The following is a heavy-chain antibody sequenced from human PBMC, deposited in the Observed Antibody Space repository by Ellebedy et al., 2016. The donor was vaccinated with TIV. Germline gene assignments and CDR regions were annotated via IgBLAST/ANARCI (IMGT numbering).Heavy chain of an antibody. CDR2: IWSDGSLK. CDR1: GFTFSNYH. J-gene: IGHJ6*02. V-gene: IGHV3-33*01. D-gene: IGHD1-1*01. Sequence: PGGSLRLSCGVSGFTFSNYHMHWVRQTPGKGLEWVALIWSDGSLKYYGDSVKGRFTLSRDNSKNTVYLQMNTLRVDDTAGYYCAREVEGGQGDMDVWGHGTTVTVSS. CDR3: AREVEGGQGDMDV.